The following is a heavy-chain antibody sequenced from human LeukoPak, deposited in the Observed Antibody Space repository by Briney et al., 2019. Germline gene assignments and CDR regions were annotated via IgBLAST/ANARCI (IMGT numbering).Heavy chain of an antibody. CDR1: GYTFTSYG. CDR2: ISAYNGNT. CDR3: ARRARGYCSSTSCSVFDY. V-gene: IGHV1-18*01. J-gene: IGHJ4*02. Sequence: ASVKVSCKASGYTFTSYGISWVRQAPGQGLEWMGWISAYNGNTNYAQKLQGRVTMTTDTSTSTAYMELRSLRSDDTAVYYCARRARGYCSSTSCSVFDYWGQETLVTVSS. D-gene: IGHD2-2*01.